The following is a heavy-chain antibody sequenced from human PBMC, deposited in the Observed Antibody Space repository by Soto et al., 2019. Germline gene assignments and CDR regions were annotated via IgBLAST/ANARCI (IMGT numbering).Heavy chain of an antibody. CDR2: IDTDGSTT. CDR1: GFTFSNYW. J-gene: IGHJ4*02. V-gene: IGHV3-74*01. Sequence: PGGSLILSWATSGFTFSNYWMHWVRQVPGRGLVWVSRIDTDGSTTSYADFAKGRFTISRDNAKSTLILQMNSLRAEDTAIYYCACSRRPARLGPKGAIDYWGQGTLVTVPQ. CDR3: ACSRRPARLGPKGAIDY. D-gene: IGHD2-15*01.